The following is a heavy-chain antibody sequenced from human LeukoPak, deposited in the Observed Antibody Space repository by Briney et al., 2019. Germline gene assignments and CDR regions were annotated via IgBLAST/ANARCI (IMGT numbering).Heavy chain of an antibody. CDR3: SRELAWSPADY. V-gene: IGHV6-1*01. CDR1: GDSVSSNSAA. CDR2: TYYRSGWYN. D-gene: IGHD1-1*01. J-gene: IGHJ4*02. Sequence: SQTLSLTCAISGDSVSSNSAAWGWIRQSPSRGLEWLGRTYYRSGWYNDYALSLKSRITISPDSSKNQVSLQLSSVTPEDTAVYYCSRELAWSPADYWGQGTLVTVSS.